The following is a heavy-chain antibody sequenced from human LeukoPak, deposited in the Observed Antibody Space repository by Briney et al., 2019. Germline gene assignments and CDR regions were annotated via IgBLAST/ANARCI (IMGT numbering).Heavy chain of an antibody. D-gene: IGHD1-14*01. CDR3: ARGDRTSDAFDI. V-gene: IGHV4-59*08. CDR2: IHYNGNT. Sequence: PSETLSLTCTVSGGSISSYYWSWIRQPPGKGLEWIGYIHYNGNTNYNPSLKSRVTISVDTSKNQFSLKLSSVTAADTAVYYCARGDRTSDAFDIWGQGTMVTVSS. J-gene: IGHJ3*02. CDR1: GGSISSYY.